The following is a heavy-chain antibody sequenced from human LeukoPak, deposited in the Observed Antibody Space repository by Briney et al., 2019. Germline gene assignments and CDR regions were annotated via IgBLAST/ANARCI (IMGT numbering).Heavy chain of an antibody. CDR3: AKDDVGGSSWYWTLFDY. J-gene: IGHJ4*02. V-gene: IGHV3-30*02. D-gene: IGHD6-13*01. Sequence: GGSLRLSCAASGFTFSSYGMHWVRQAPGKGLEWVAFIRYDGSNKYYADSVKGRFTISRDNSKNTLYLQMNSLRAEDTAVYYCAKDDVGGSSWYWTLFDYWGQGTLVTVSS. CDR1: GFTFSSYG. CDR2: IRYDGSNK.